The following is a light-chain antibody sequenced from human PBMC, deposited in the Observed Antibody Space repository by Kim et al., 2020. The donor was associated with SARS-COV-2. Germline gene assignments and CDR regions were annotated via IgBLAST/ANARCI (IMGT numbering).Light chain of an antibody. V-gene: IGKV1-39*01. Sequence: DIQMTQSPSSLSASVGDRLTISCRANQSISSFLNWYQQKPGRAPRLLISARTNLQSGVPSRFSASGSGTDFTLTISNLQPEDFAIYYCQQSYSSPATFGPGTKVDIK. CDR1: QSISSF. CDR3: QQSYSSPAT. CDR2: ART. J-gene: IGKJ3*01.